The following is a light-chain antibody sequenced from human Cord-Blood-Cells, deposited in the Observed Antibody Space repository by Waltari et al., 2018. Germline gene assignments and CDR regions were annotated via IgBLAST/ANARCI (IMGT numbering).Light chain of an antibody. CDR3: SSYTSSSTLV. J-gene: IGLJ1*01. CDR2: DVS. Sequence: QSALTQPASVSGSPGQTITISCTGTSSDVGCYNYDSWYQQHPGKAPKLMIYDVSNRPSGVSNRFSGSKSGNTASLTISGLQAEDEADYYCSSYTSSSTLVFGTGTKVTVL. CDR1: SSDVGCYNY. V-gene: IGLV2-14*03.